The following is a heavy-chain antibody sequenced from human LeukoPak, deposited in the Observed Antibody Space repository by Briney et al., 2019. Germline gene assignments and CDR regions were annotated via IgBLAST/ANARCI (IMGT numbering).Heavy chain of an antibody. Sequence: ASVKVSCKASGGTFSSYAISWVRQAPGQGLEWMGWISAYNGNTNYAQKLQGRVTMTTDTSTSTAYMELRSLRSDDTAVYYCARQYDYVWGNQLDYWGQGTLVTVSS. D-gene: IGHD3-16*01. V-gene: IGHV1-18*01. CDR3: ARQYDYVWGNQLDY. CDR1: GGTFSSYA. CDR2: ISAYNGNT. J-gene: IGHJ4*02.